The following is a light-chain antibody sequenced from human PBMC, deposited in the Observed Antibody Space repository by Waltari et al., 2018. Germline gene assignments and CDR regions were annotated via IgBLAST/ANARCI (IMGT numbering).Light chain of an antibody. CDR2: DNN. Sequence: QSVVTQPPSTSATPGQRVPLSCSGSSSNIGSHVVVWYQQLPETAPKLLIYDNNQRPSGGPARFSGSRSGTSASLAISGLQSDDEADYYCATWDDSLNGPVFGGGTKVTVL. CDR3: ATWDDSLNGPV. CDR1: SSNIGSHV. J-gene: IGLJ2*01. V-gene: IGLV1-44*01.